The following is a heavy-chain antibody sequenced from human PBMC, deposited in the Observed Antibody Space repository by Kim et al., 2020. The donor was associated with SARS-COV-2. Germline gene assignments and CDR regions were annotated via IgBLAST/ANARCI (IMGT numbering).Heavy chain of an antibody. D-gene: IGHD3-16*01. CDR3: VRDRMGGAFDI. Sequence: GGSLRLSCATSGFTFSAYDMNWVRQAPGKGLKWLSFITKSSTTIYYADSVKGRFTTSRDNAKNSLHLQMNSLQDEDTAVYHCVRDRMGGAFDIWGQGTLV. V-gene: IGHV3-48*02. J-gene: IGHJ3*02. CDR2: ITKSSTTI. CDR1: GFTFSAYD.